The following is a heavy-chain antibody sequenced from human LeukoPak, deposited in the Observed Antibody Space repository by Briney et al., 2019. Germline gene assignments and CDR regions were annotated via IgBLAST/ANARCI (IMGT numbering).Heavy chain of an antibody. J-gene: IGHJ4*02. CDR2: INPSGGST. V-gene: IGHV1-46*02. Sequence: ASVKVSCKASGYTFNNYYMNRVRQAPGQGLEWMGIINPSGGSTSYAQKFQGRVTMTRDTSTSTVYMELSSLRSEDTAVYYCARTYNWNDGYFDSWGQGTLVTVSS. CDR3: ARTYNWNDGYFDS. D-gene: IGHD1-20*01. CDR1: GYTFNNYY.